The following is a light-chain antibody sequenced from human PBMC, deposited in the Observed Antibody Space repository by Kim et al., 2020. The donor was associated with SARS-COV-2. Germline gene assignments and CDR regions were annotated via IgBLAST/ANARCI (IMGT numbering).Light chain of an antibody. CDR2: DAF. V-gene: IGKV3-11*02. J-gene: IGKJ4*01. CDR1: SVNNY. CDR3: QQRSNWLT. Sequence: SVNNYLAWYQQKPGQAPRLLIYDAFNRATGIPARFSGSGSGRDYTLTISGLEPEDSAVYYCQQRSNWLTFGGGTKVDIK.